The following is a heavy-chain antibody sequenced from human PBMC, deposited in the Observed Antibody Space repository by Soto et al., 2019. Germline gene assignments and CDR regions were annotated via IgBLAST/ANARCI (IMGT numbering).Heavy chain of an antibody. Sequence: ASVKVSCKASGYTFTSYGISWVRQAPGQGLEWMGWISAYNGNTNYAQKLQGRVTMTTDTSTSTAYMELRSLRSDDTAVYYCARDLYYYGSGSYRFYDYWGQGTLVTVSS. CDR1: GYTFTSYG. V-gene: IGHV1-18*01. J-gene: IGHJ4*02. CDR2: ISAYNGNT. CDR3: ARDLYYYGSGSYRFYDY. D-gene: IGHD3-10*01.